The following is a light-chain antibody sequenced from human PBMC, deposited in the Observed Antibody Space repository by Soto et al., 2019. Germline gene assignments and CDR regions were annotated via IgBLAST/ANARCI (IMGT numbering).Light chain of an antibody. CDR3: QQYHNWPA. CDR1: QSVSSY. V-gene: IGKV3D-15*01. J-gene: IGKJ1*01. CDR2: DAS. Sequence: IVLTQSPCTLSLSPGERATLSCRASQSVSSYLACYQQKPGQAPRLLIYDASNRATGIPARFSGSGSGTEFTLTISSLQSEDFAVYYCQQYHNWPAFGQGTKVDIK.